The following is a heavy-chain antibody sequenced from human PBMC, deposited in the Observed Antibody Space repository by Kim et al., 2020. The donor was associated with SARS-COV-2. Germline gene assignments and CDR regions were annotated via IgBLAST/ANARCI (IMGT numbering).Heavy chain of an antibody. CDR2: IYYSGST. CDR3: ARLLLDSILYYYYGMD. CDR1: GGSISSSSYY. Sequence: SETLSLTCTVSGGSISSSSYYWGWIRQPPGKGLEWIGSIYYSGSTYYNPSLKSRVTISVDTSKNQFSLKLSSVTAADTAVYYCARLLLDSILYYYYGMD. D-gene: IGHD3-10*01. J-gene: IGHJ6*01. V-gene: IGHV4-39*07.